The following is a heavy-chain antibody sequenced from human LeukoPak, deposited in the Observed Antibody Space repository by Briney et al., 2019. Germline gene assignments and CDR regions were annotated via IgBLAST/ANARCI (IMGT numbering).Heavy chain of an antibody. CDR2: IDPSSGDT. Sequence: ASVKVSCKASGYTFTGYYMHWVRQAPGQGLEWIGRIDPSSGDTNFAQKFQGRVTMTRDTSITTAYMELSRLRSDDTAVYYCARVIAAVTSKGVLHYWGQGTLVTVSS. J-gene: IGHJ4*02. D-gene: IGHD6-19*01. CDR1: GYTFTGYY. CDR3: ARVIAAVTSKGVLHY. V-gene: IGHV1-2*06.